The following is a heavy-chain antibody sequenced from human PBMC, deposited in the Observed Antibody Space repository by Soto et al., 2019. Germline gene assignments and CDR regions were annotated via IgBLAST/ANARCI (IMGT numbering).Heavy chain of an antibody. D-gene: IGHD3-16*01. Sequence: GGSLRLSCAASGFTFNTYAMSWVRQSPGQGLEWVSAISGSGFSTYYADSVKGRFSISSDSSKNTLFLQMNSLRADDTAVYFCATFTFGRPFDTWGQGTMVTVSS. V-gene: IGHV3-23*01. CDR3: ATFTFGRPFDT. CDR1: GFTFNTYA. J-gene: IGHJ3*02. CDR2: ISGSGFST.